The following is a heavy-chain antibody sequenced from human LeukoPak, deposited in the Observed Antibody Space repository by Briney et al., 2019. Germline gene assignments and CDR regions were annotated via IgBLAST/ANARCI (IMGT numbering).Heavy chain of an antibody. J-gene: IGHJ4*02. CDR2: IYSGGST. D-gene: IGHD3-22*01. V-gene: IGHV3-53*01. CDR3: ASLTMTYFDY. CDR1: GFTVSSNY. Sequence: PGGSLRLSCAASGFTVSSNYMSWVRQAPGKGLEWVSVIYSGGSTYYADSVKGRFTSSRDNSKNTLYLQMNSLRAEDTAVYYCASLTMTYFDYWGQGTLVTVSS.